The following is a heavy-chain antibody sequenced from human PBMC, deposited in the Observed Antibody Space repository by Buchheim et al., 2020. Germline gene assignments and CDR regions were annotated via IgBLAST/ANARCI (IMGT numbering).Heavy chain of an antibody. Sequence: VQLVESGGGLVQPGGSLRLSCAASGFTFSSYWMSWVRQAPGKGLEWVANIKQDGSEKYYVDSVKGRFTISRDNAKNSLYLQMNSLRAEDTAVYYCARDLIAAAGRTYYYYYGMDVWGQGTT. V-gene: IGHV3-7*01. J-gene: IGHJ6*02. CDR2: IKQDGSEK. CDR3: ARDLIAAAGRTYYYYYGMDV. CDR1: GFTFSSYW. D-gene: IGHD6-13*01.